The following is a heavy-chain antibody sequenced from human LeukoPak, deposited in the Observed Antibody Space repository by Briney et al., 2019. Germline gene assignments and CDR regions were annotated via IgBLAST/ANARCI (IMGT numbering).Heavy chain of an antibody. CDR1: GFTFSTYG. J-gene: IGHJ4*02. D-gene: IGHD1-1*01. Sequence: GGSLRLSCVASGFTFSTYGMSWVRQAPGKGLEWVSAITGSGGSAYYADSVKGRFTISRDNSKNTLYLQISSLRVEDTAVYYCARDQLGAVLYFDYWGQGALVTVSS. V-gene: IGHV3-23*01. CDR2: ITGSGGSA. CDR3: ARDQLGAVLYFDY.